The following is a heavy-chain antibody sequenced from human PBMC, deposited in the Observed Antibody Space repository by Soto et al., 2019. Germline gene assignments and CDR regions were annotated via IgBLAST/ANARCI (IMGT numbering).Heavy chain of an antibody. J-gene: IGHJ4*02. CDR2: ISAYNGNT. CDR1: GYTFTSYG. V-gene: IGHV1-18*04. D-gene: IGHD1-26*01. Sequence: ASVKVSCKASGYTFTSYGISWVRQAPGQGLEWMGWISAYNGNTNYAQKLQGRVTMTTDTSTSTAYMELRSLRSDDTAVYYCARDPREWELLRGYFDYWGQGTLVTVSS. CDR3: ARDPREWELLRGYFDY.